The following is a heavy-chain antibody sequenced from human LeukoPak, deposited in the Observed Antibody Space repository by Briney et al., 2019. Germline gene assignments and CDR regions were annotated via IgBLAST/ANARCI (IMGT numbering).Heavy chain of an antibody. Sequence: PGGSLRLSCAASGFTFSSYAMRWVRQAPGKGLEWVSSISSSSSYICYADSVKGRFTISRDNAKNSLYLQMNSLRAEDTAVYYCARRDDSSGYYSHYFDYWGQGTLVTVSS. J-gene: IGHJ4*02. V-gene: IGHV3-21*01. CDR2: ISSSSSYI. CDR3: ARRDDSSGYYSHYFDY. D-gene: IGHD3-22*01. CDR1: GFTFSSYA.